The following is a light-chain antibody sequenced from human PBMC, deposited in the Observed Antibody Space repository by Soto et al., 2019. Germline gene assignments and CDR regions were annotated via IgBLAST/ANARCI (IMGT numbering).Light chain of an antibody. Sequence: EVGMTQSPATLSVSPGERATLSCRASQSVSSNLAWYQQKPGQTPRLLTYGASTRATGIPARFSGSGSGTAFTLTISSLQYEDFALYHCTQYNKCPPFTFGGMSKVE. V-gene: IGKV3-15*01. CDR1: QSVSSN. J-gene: IGKJ4*01. CDR3: TQYNKCPPFT. CDR2: GAS.